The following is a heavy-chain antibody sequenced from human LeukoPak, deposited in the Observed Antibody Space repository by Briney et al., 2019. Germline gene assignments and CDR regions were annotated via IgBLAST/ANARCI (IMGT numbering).Heavy chain of an antibody. CDR3: ARGYGKHIVVVMVGYFDY. D-gene: IGHD2-21*01. CDR2: INPSGGST. CDR1: GYTFTGYY. Sequence: GASVKVSCKASGYTFTGYYIHWVRQAPGQGLEWMGIINPSGGSTSYAQKFQGRVTMTRDTSTSTVYMELSSLRSEDTAVYYCARGYGKHIVVVMVGYFDYWGQGTLVTVSS. J-gene: IGHJ4*02. V-gene: IGHV1-46*01.